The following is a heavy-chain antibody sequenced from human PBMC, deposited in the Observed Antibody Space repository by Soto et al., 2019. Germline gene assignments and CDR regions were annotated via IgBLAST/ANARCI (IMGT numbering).Heavy chain of an antibody. CDR1: GFSLSTSGMC. Sequence: PTLVNPTQTLTLTCTFSGFSLSTSGMCVSWIRQPPGKALEWLALIDWDDDKYYSTSLKTRLTISKDTSKKQVVLTMTNMDPVDTATYYCARIVVVPAATAQSYYYYGMDVWGQGTTVTVSS. V-gene: IGHV2-70*01. J-gene: IGHJ6*02. D-gene: IGHD2-2*01. CDR2: IDWDDDK. CDR3: ARIVVVPAATAQSYYYYGMDV.